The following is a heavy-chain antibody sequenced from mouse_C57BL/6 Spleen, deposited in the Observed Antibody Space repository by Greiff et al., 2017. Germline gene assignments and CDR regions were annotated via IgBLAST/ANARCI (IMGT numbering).Heavy chain of an antibody. J-gene: IGHJ2*01. CDR2: IWSGGST. CDR1: GFSLTSYG. CDR3: ARSDYDEGPYFDY. D-gene: IGHD2-4*01. Sequence: QVQLKESGPGLVQPSQSLSITCTVSGFSLTSYGVHWVRQSPGKGLEWLGVIWSGGSTDYNAAFISRLSISKENSKSQVFFKMNSLQADDTAIYYCARSDYDEGPYFDYWGQGTTLTVSS. V-gene: IGHV2-2*01.